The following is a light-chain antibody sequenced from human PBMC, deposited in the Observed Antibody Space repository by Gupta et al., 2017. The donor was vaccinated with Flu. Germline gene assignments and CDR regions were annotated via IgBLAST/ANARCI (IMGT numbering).Light chain of an antibody. V-gene: IGLV2-14*01. Sequence: QSALTQPASVSGSPGQSITISCTGTNSDVGGYNYVSWYQQHPGKAPQLMIYEVSNRPSGISNRFSGSKSGNTASLTISGLQAEDEADYYCSSYTSSNTLYVVFGGGTKLTVL. J-gene: IGLJ2*01. CDR2: EVS. CDR1: NSDVGGYNY. CDR3: SSYTSSNTLYVV.